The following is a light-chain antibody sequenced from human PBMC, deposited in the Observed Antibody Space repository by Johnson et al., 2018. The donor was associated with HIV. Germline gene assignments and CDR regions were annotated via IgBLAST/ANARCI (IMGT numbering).Light chain of an antibody. Sequence: QSVLTHPPSVSAAPGQKVTISCSGSSSNIGNNYVSWYQQLPGTAPKLLIYDNNKRPSGIPDRFSGSKSGTSATLGITGLQTGDEADYYCGTWDSSLGTYVFGTGTKVTVL. CDR3: GTWDSSLGTYV. J-gene: IGLJ1*01. CDR1: SSNIGNNY. CDR2: DNN. V-gene: IGLV1-51*01.